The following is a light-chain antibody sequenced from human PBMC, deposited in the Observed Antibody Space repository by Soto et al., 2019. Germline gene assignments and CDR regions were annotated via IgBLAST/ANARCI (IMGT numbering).Light chain of an antibody. V-gene: IGKV3-20*01. Sequence: EIVMTQSPATLSVSPGERATLSCRASQSVSSNLAWYQQKPGQAPRLLIYGASSRATGIPDRFSGSGSGTDFTLTISRLEPADFVVYYCQQYDSSPRTFGQGTKLEIK. CDR3: QQYDSSPRT. CDR2: GAS. J-gene: IGKJ1*01. CDR1: QSVSSN.